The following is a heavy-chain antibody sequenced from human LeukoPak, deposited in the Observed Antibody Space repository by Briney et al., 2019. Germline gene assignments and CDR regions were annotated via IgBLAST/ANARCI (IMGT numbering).Heavy chain of an antibody. Sequence: PGGSLRLSCAASGFSFSSYCMSWVRQAPGKGLEWVANIKEDGSEKYYVDSVKGRFTISRDNAKNSLYLQMNSLRGDDTAVYYCARNNWNDPFDYWGQGTLVTVSS. CDR2: IKEDGSEK. CDR3: ARNNWNDPFDY. J-gene: IGHJ4*02. V-gene: IGHV3-7*01. CDR1: GFSFSSYC. D-gene: IGHD1-20*01.